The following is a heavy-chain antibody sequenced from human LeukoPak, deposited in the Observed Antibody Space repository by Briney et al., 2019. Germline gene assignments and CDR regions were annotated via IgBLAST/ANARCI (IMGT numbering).Heavy chain of an antibody. V-gene: IGHV1-69*05. CDR2: IIPIFGTA. CDR3: ARTAPRFLEWWDLNAFDI. J-gene: IGHJ3*02. D-gene: IGHD3-3*01. Sequence: VASVKVSCKASGGTFSSYAISWVRQAPGQGLEWMGRIIPIFGTANYAQKFQGRVTITTDESTSTAYMELSSLRSEDTAVYYCARTAPRFLEWWDLNAFDIWGQGTMVTVSS. CDR1: GGTFSSYA.